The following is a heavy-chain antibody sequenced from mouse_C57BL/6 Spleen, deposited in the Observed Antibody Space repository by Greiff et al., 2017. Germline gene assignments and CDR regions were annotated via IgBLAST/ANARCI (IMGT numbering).Heavy chain of an antibody. J-gene: IGHJ4*01. Sequence: DVKLQESGPELVKPGASVKIPCKASGYTFTDYNMDWVKQSHGKSLEWIGDINPNNGGTIYNQKFKGKATLTVDKSSSTAYMELRSLTSEDTAVYYCARRLTGDAMDYWGQGTSVTVSS. D-gene: IGHD4-1*01. V-gene: IGHV1-18*01. CDR3: ARRLTGDAMDY. CDR1: GYTFTDYN. CDR2: INPNNGGT.